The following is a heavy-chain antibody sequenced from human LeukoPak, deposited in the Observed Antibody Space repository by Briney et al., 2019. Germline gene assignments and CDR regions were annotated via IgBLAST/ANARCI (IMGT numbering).Heavy chain of an antibody. V-gene: IGHV3-53*01. CDR1: GFTVISNY. CDR2: IDSFNTT. D-gene: IGHD3-10*01. Sequence: GGSLRLSCAASGFTVISNYMTWVRQAPGKGLEWVSVIDSFNTTYYADSVNGRFTIFRDTSKNTLHLQKDRLRAQYTTVYYSARGRGSGSYNNYYYIDAWGKGATVTVS. J-gene: IGHJ6*03. CDR3: ARGRGSGSYNNYYYIDA.